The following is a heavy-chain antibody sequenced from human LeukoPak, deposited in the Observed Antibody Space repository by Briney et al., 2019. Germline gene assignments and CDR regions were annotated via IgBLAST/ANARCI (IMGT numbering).Heavy chain of an antibody. J-gene: IGHJ6*02. D-gene: IGHD6-6*01. CDR2: IYYSGRI. V-gene: IGHV4-30-4*01. CDR3: ATYSSSYGMDV. CDR1: GGSISSGDYY. Sequence: PSQTLSLTCTVSGGSISSGDYYWRWIRQPPGKGLEWIGNIYYSGRIYYNPALKSRVTISVDTSKNQFSLKLSSVTAADTAVYYCATYSSSYGMDVWGQGTTVTVSS.